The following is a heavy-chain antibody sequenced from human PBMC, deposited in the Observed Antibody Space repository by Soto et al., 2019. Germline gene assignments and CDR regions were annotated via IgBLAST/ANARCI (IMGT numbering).Heavy chain of an antibody. Sequence: SETLSLTCAVYGGSFSGYYWSWIRQPPGKGLEWIGEINHSGSTNYNPSLKSRVTISVDTSKNQFSLKLSSVTAADTAVYYCARGGGGGSGSSYYYYYGMDVWGQGTRVTVSS. V-gene: IGHV4-34*01. CDR1: GGSFSGYY. CDR2: INHSGST. D-gene: IGHD6-19*01. J-gene: IGHJ6*02. CDR3: ARGGGGGSGSSYYYYYGMDV.